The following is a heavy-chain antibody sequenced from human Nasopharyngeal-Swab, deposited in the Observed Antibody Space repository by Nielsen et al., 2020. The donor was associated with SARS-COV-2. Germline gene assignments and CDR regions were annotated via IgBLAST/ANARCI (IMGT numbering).Heavy chain of an antibody. Sequence: SETLSLTCAVNGGSLSGSSWSWIRQPPGKGLEWIGEISHGGHTKYNPSLKSRVTVGVDTSKNQFSLTLSSVTAADTAVYYCARGLSGVVPSPFLGLGPYFYYYYMDVWGKGTTVTVTS. V-gene: IGHV4-34*01. CDR1: GGSLSGSS. CDR3: ARGLSGVVPSPFLGLGPYFYYYYMDV. CDR2: ISHGGHT. D-gene: IGHD3-16*01. J-gene: IGHJ6*03.